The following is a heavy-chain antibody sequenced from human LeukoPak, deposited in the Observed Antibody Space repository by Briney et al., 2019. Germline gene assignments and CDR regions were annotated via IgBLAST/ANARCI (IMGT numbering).Heavy chain of an antibody. CDR3: ASSYSSGWYWD. J-gene: IGHJ4*02. CDR1: GFTFSSYS. V-gene: IGHV3-53*01. Sequence: PGGSLRLSCAASGFTFSSYSMSWVRQAPGKGLEWVSVIYSGGSTYYADSVKGRFTISRDNSKNTLYLQMNSLRAEDTAVYYCASSYSSGWYWDWGQGTLVTVSS. D-gene: IGHD6-19*01. CDR2: IYSGGST.